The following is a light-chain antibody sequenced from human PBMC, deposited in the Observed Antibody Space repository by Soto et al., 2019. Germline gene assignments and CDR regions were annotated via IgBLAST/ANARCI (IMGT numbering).Light chain of an antibody. CDR2: WAS. CDR3: QQYFDVPFT. J-gene: IGKJ4*01. V-gene: IGKV4-1*01. Sequence: DIVMTQSPDSLAVSLGERATMNCKCSRSVLYKSNNKNHLAWYQQKPGQPPQLIIYWASTRESGVTERFSGSGSETDFTLTISSLEAEDVAFYWCQQYFDVPFTFGGGTKVDIK. CDR1: RSVLYKSNNKNH.